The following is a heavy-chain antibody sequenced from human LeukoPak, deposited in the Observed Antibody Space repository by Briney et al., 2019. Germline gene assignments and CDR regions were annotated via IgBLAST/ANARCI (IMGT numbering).Heavy chain of an antibody. V-gene: IGHV3-48*03. Sequence: GGSLRLSCAASGFTFSSYEMNWVRQAPGKGLEWVSYISSSGITIYYADSVKGRFTISRDNAKNSLYLQMNSLRAEDTAVYYCARDRGGTGDYWGQGTLVTVSS. CDR2: ISSSGITI. D-gene: IGHD2-8*02. CDR3: ARDRGGTGDY. CDR1: GFTFSSYE. J-gene: IGHJ4*02.